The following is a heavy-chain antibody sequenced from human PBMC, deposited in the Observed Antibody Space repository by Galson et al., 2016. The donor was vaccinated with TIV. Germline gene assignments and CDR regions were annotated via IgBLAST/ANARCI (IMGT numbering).Heavy chain of an antibody. CDR2: ISNDETNI. V-gene: IGHV3-30-3*01. CDR3: AREAGTTDYLDF. CDR1: GFTFSKND. J-gene: IGHJ4*02. Sequence: SLRLSCAGSGFTFSKNDMHWVRQAPGQGLEWVAVISNDETNIYYGDSVKGRFTISRDNSKNTVNLQMSSLRHEDAALYYCAREAGTTDYLDFWGQGTLVTVSS. D-gene: IGHD1-1*01.